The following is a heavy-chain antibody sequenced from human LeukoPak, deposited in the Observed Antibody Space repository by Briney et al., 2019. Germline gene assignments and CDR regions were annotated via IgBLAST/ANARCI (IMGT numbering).Heavy chain of an antibody. Sequence: LXXAXSGFTXXXAWMXWVRQAPGKGLEWVGRIRSNSDGGTIDYAAPVKGRFTLSRDDSKTTLYLQMNSLQTEDTAVYYCATDFYDSTWGQGTLVTVSS. CDR3: ATDFYDST. D-gene: IGHD3-22*01. CDR1: GFTXXXAW. J-gene: IGHJ5*02. CDR2: IRSNSDGGTI. V-gene: IGHV3-15*07.